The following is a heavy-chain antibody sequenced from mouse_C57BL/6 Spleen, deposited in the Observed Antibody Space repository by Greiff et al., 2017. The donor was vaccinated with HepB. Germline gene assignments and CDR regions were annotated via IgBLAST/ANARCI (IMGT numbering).Heavy chain of an antibody. CDR3: ARVWNYDNDWYFAV. CDR2: IDPSDSYT. Sequence: VKLQQPGAELVMPGASVKLSCKASGYTFTSYWMHWVKQRPGQGLEWIGEIDPSDSYTNYNQKFKGKSTLTVDKSSSTASMQLSSLTSADSAVYYCARVWNYDNDWYFAVWGTGTTGTVSS. CDR1: GYTFTSYW. V-gene: IGHV1-69*01. D-gene: IGHD2-4*01. J-gene: IGHJ1*03.